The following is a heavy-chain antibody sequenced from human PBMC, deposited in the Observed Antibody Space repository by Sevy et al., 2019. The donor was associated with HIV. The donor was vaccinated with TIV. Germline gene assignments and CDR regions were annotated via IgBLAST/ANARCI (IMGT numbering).Heavy chain of an antibody. V-gene: IGHV3-23*01. Sequence: GGSLRLSCAASGFTFSSYAMSWVRQAPGKGLEWVSAISGSGGSTYYADSVKGRFTISRDNSKNTLYLQMNILRAEDTAVYYCAKTTYYYDSSGYYALDYWGQGTLVTVSS. D-gene: IGHD3-22*01. CDR3: AKTTYYYDSSGYYALDY. J-gene: IGHJ4*02. CDR1: GFTFSSYA. CDR2: ISGSGGST.